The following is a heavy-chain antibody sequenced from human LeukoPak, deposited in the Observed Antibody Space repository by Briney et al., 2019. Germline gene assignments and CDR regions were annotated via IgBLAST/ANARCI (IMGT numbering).Heavy chain of an antibody. CDR3: AKPISGGLAVTADWFAP. D-gene: IGHD6-19*01. J-gene: IGHJ5*01. V-gene: IGHV3-23*01. CDR2: INANSGTR. Sequence: TGGSLTLSCEASGFAFSFFAMSWLRQAPGKGLEWVSTINANSGTRSYAASVRGRFTISRDNSKNTLYLQLNTLRADDTAVYYCAKPISGGLAVTADWFAPWGQGTLVVGSS. CDR1: GFAFSFFA.